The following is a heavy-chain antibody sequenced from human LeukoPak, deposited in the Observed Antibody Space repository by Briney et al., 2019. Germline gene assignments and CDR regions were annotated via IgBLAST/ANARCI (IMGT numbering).Heavy chain of an antibody. CDR1: GFTFSSYA. J-gene: IGHJ4*02. CDR3: AKGSYYDSSGSFYFDY. CDR2: ISGSGDNT. V-gene: IGHV3-23*01. Sequence: GGSLRLSCAASGFTFSSYAMSWVRQAPGKGLEWVSGISGSGDNTYYADSVKARFTISRDNSKNTLYVQVNSLGTEDTAAYYCAKGSYYDSSGSFYFDYWGQGTLVTVSS. D-gene: IGHD3-22*01.